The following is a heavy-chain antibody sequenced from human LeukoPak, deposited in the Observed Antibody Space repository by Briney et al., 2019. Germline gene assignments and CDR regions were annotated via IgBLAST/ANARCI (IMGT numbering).Heavy chain of an antibody. Sequence: WASVKVSCKASGYTFTSYYMHWVRQAPGQGLEWMGIINPSGGSTSYAQKFQGRVTMTRDTSTSTVYMDLSSLKSEDTAMYYCAREVVGTTIKNFDSWGQGTLVTVSS. CDR2: INPSGGST. V-gene: IGHV1-46*01. CDR1: GYTFTSYY. D-gene: IGHD4-11*01. CDR3: AREVVGTTIKNFDS. J-gene: IGHJ4*02.